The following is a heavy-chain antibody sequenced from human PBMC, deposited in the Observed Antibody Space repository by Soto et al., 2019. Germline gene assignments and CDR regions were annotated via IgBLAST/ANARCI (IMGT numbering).Heavy chain of an antibody. Sequence: EVQLLESGGGLVQPGGSLRLSCAASGSTFSSYAMSWVRQAPGKGLEWVSTVRSGGTWTYYADSVKGRFTISRDNSKNTLYLQMKSLRAEDTAVYYCAKLFTPLTPFYGMDVWGQGTTVTVSS. V-gene: IGHV3-23*01. CDR2: VRSGGTWT. CDR3: AKLFTPLTPFYGMDV. CDR1: GSTFSSYA. J-gene: IGHJ6*02. D-gene: IGHD2-15*01.